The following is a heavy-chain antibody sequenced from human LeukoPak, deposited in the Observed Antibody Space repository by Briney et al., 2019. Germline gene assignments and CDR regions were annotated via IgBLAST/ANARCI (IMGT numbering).Heavy chain of an antibody. CDR1: GYIFPDYY. CDR3: ATGNPVGDDRNY. V-gene: IGHV1-2*06. Sequence: GASVKLSCKGSGYIFPDYYIYWVRQAPGQGLEWMGRINPNSGGTNYAQKFQGRVTMTRDTSISTVYMELSRLRSDDTAVYYCATGNPVGDDRNYWGQGTLVTVSS. J-gene: IGHJ4*02. CDR2: INPNSGGT. D-gene: IGHD3-22*01.